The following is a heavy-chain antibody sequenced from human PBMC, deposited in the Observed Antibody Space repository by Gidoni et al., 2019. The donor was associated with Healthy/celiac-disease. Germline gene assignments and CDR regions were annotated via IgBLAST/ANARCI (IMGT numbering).Heavy chain of an antibody. CDR3: ARTPYLDDNYFDY. CDR2: IYYSGST. J-gene: IGHJ4*02. CDR1: GGSISSYY. D-gene: IGHD1-20*01. V-gene: IGHV4-59*01. Sequence: QVQLQESGPGLVKPSETLSLTCTVSGGSISSYYWSWIRQPPGKGLEWIGYIYYSGSTNYNPSLKSRVTISVDTSKNQFSLKLSSVTAADTAVYYCARTPYLDDNYFDYWGQGTLVTVSS.